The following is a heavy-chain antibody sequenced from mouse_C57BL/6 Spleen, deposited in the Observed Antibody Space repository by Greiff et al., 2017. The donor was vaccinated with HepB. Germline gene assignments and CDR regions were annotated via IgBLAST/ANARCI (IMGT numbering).Heavy chain of an antibody. CDR2: ISSGGDYI. Sequence: EVKVVESGEGLVKPGGSLKLSCAASGFTFSSYAMSWVRQTPEKRLEWVAYISSGGDYIYYADTVKGRFTISRDNARNTLYLQMSSLKSEDTAMYYCTRESKSLVLLGYFDVWGTGTTVTVSS. V-gene: IGHV5-9-1*02. CDR1: GFTFSSYA. D-gene: IGHD1-1*01. CDR3: TRESKSLVLLGYFDV. J-gene: IGHJ1*03.